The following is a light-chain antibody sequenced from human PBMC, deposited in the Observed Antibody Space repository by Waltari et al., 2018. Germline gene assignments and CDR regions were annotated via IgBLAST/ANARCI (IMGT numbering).Light chain of an antibody. V-gene: IGKV1-39*01. Sequence: DILLTQSPFSLSASVGDAVTITCRASQSISSYLNWYQQKPGTAPKLLIHAASSLQTGVPPRFSGSGSGTDFTLTITGLQPEDSAIYYCQQSYSTLYSFGQGTKLEIK. CDR3: QQSYSTLYS. CDR1: QSISSY. J-gene: IGKJ2*01. CDR2: AAS.